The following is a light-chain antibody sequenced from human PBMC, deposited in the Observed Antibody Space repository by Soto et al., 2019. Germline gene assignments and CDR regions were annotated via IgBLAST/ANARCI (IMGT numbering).Light chain of an antibody. CDR1: ISDVGGYDY. CDR2: DVS. Sequence: QSALTQPASVSGSPGQSITISCTGTISDVGGYDYVSWYQQRPGKAPKLMIYDVSNRPSGVSNRFSGSKSGNTASLTISGLQADDEADYYCSSYTTSSTYVFGTGTKLTVL. V-gene: IGLV2-14*01. CDR3: SSYTTSSTYV. J-gene: IGLJ1*01.